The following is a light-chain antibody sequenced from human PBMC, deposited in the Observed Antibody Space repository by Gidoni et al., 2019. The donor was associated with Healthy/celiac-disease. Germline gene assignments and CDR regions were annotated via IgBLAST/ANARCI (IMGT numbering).Light chain of an antibody. CDR2: GKN. CDR1: SRRSYF. CDR3: NSRDSSGNHLV. J-gene: IGLJ2*01. V-gene: IGLV3-19*01. Sequence: SSVLTQAPAVSVALVQTVRITCQGDSRRSYFASWYQQKPGQAPVLVIYGKNSRPSGIPDRFSGTSSGNTASLTITVDEAEEEADYCCNSRDSSGNHLVFGGGTKLTVL.